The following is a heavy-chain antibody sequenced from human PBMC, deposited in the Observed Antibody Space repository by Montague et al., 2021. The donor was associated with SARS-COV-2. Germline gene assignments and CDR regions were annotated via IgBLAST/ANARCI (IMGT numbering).Heavy chain of an antibody. CDR1: GDSVSGNSAT. J-gene: IGHJ6*02. D-gene: IGHD1-1*01. V-gene: IGHV6-1*01. CDR3: TSGREGNYNVMDV. Sequence: CAISGDSVSGNSATWNWVRQSPSRGLQWLGSTYYRSKWYNDYAVSVRGRVTINPDTSKNQFSLQLNSVTPEDTAIYYCTSGREGNYNVMDVWGQGTTVTVSS. CDR2: TYYRSKWYN.